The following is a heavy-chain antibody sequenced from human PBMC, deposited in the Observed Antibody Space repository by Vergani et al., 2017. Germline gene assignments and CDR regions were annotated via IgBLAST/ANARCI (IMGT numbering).Heavy chain of an antibody. CDR3: ARIGYDSSGYYGAEYFQH. Sequence: EVELVQSGPEMRKPGESLKISCKGSEYSFGNYWIGWVRQMPGKGLEWMGIIYPADSDTRYSPSFQGQVTISADKSISTAFLQWDSLKASDTALYYCARIGYDSSGYYGAEYFQHWGQGTLVTVSS. J-gene: IGHJ1*01. CDR2: IYPADSDT. D-gene: IGHD3-22*01. CDR1: EYSFGNYW. V-gene: IGHV5-51*03.